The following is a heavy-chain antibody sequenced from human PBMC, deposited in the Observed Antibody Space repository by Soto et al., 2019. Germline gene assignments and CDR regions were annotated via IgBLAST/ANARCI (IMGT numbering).Heavy chain of an antibody. D-gene: IGHD3-3*01. J-gene: IGHJ4*03. CDR2: VYHTGRT. CDR1: GGSFKSGSYS. V-gene: IGHV4-61*01. CDR3: ARDFAYFDS. Sequence: QVQLQESGPGLVKPSETLSLTCTVSGGSFKSGSYSWSWIRQPPGKGLEWIGYVYHTGRTSYNPSLTSRVSISMDTSKNQFSLNLDSVTAADTAVYFCARDFAYFDSWGHGTLVTVSS.